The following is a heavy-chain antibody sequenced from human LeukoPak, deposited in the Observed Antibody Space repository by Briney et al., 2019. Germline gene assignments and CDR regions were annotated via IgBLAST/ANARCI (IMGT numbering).Heavy chain of an antibody. J-gene: IGHJ3*02. CDR2: IIPIFGTA. CDR3: ARVPGDHDAFDI. Sequence: GASVKVSCKASGGTFSSYAISWVRQAPGQGLEWMGGIIPIFGTANYAQKFQGRVTITADESTSTAYMELGSLRSEDTAVYYCARVPGDHDAFDIWGQGTTVTVSS. CDR1: GGTFSSYA. V-gene: IGHV1-69*13.